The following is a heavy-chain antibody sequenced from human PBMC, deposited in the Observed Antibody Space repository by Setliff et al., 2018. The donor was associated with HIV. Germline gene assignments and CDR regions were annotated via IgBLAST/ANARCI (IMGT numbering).Heavy chain of an antibody. Sequence: GESLKISCAASGFTFSTYGLNWVRQAPGKGLEWISYINNDSGTIYYADSVRGRFTISRDNARDSVYLQMNGLRADDTAVYYCVRDTTSGWMLTSWGQRTLVTVSS. CDR3: VRDTTSGWMLTS. D-gene: IGHD2-2*01. CDR2: INNDSGTI. J-gene: IGHJ4*02. V-gene: IGHV3-48*04. CDR1: GFTFSTYG.